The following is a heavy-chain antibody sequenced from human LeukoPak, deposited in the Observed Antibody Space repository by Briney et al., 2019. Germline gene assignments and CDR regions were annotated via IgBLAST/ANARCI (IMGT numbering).Heavy chain of an antibody. Sequence: KSSETLSLTCTVSGGSITSYYWGWIRQPPGKGLEWIGYIYDSGNTNFNPSLKSRVTISLDTSKNQFSLGLSSVTAADTAVYYCARLLLGDCSGGSCKDDMDVWGQGTTVTVSS. CDR2: IYDSGNT. D-gene: IGHD2-15*01. J-gene: IGHJ6*02. CDR3: ARLLLGDCSGGSCKDDMDV. CDR1: GGSITSYY. V-gene: IGHV4-59*08.